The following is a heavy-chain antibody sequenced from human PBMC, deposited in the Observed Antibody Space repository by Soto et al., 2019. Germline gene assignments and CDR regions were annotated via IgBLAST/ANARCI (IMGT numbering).Heavy chain of an antibody. CDR3: ARDRRVIPDADMDY. J-gene: IGHJ4*02. D-gene: IGHD2-21*01. Sequence: QVQLVESGGGVVQPGSSLRLSCEASGFTFSMYGMHWVRQAPGKGLEWVGVIYSDGSHQYYGDSVKGGFTISRDNSNKMVYLQMTGLRLDDSALYYCARDRRVIPDADMDYWGQGVLVTVSS. V-gene: IGHV3-30*03. CDR1: GFTFSMYG. CDR2: IYSDGSHQ.